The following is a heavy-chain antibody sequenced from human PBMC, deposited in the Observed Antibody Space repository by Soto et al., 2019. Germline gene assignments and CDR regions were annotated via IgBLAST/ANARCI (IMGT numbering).Heavy chain of an antibody. Sequence: PWETLSLTCTASGCSFSSYYWSWVRQPPGKGLEWIGYIYYSGSTNYNPSLKSRVTISLNKSENQYSLKVTSLTAADAAFYCGARRDPGTSVDYWGQGTLVTVSS. J-gene: IGHJ4*02. V-gene: IGHV4-59*08. CDR3: ARRDPGTSVDY. D-gene: IGHD1-7*01. CDR1: GCSFSSYY. CDR2: IYYSGST.